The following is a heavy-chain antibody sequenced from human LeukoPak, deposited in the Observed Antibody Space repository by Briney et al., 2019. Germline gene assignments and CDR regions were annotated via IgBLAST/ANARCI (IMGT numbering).Heavy chain of an antibody. Sequence: ASVKVSCKASGYTFTSYGISWVLQAPGQGLEWMGWISAYNGNTNYAQKLQGRVTMTTDTSTSTAYMELRSLRSDDTAVYYCARDEDFWSGSDWFDPWGQGTLVTVSS. CDR2: ISAYNGNT. CDR1: GYTFTSYG. V-gene: IGHV1-18*01. CDR3: ARDEDFWSGSDWFDP. J-gene: IGHJ5*02. D-gene: IGHD3-3*01.